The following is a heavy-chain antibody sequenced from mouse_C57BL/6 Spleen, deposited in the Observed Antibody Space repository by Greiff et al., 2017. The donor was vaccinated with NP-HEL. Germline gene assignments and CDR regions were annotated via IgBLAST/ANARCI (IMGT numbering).Heavy chain of an antibody. CDR1: GYTFTSYW. D-gene: IGHD2-3*01. CDR2: IHPNSGST. Sequence: VQLQQPGAELVKPGASVKLSCKASGYTFTSYWMHWVKQRPGQGLEWIGMIHPNSGSTNYNEKFKSKATLTVDKSSSTAYMQLSSLTSEDSAVYYCADDGYYGYYAMDYWGQGTSVTVSS. CDR3: ADDGYYGYYAMDY. J-gene: IGHJ4*01. V-gene: IGHV1-64*01.